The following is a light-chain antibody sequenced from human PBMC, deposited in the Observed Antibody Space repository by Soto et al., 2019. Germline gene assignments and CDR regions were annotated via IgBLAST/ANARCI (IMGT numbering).Light chain of an antibody. CDR1: QSIRSY. J-gene: IGKJ4*01. CDR3: HHTYSSPLT. Sequence: DIKMTQSPSSLSASVGDRVTITCRASQSIRSYLNWYQQRPGKAPNVLIYAASSLQSGVPSRFSGSGSGTDFTLTISSLQPEDFATYYCHHTYSSPLTFGGGTTVEIK. CDR2: AAS. V-gene: IGKV1-39*01.